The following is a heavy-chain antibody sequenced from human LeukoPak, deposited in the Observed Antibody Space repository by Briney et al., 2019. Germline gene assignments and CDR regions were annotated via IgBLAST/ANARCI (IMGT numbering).Heavy chain of an antibody. D-gene: IGHD3-3*01. CDR1: GFTFSSYW. Sequence: GGSLRLSCAASGFTFSSYWMSWVRQAPGKGPEWVANIRKDGSQKYYVDSVEGRFTISRDNAKNSLYLQMNTLRADDTAVYYCTRVSGGYDVSDYWGQGTLVTVSS. CDR2: IRKDGSQK. V-gene: IGHV3-7*03. CDR3: TRVSGGYDVSDY. J-gene: IGHJ4*02.